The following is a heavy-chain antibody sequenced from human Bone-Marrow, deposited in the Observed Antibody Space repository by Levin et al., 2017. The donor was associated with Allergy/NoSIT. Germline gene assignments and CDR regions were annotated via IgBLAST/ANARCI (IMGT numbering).Heavy chain of an antibody. CDR3: ASELPEGTGWYGSSAY. V-gene: IGHV3-23*01. D-gene: IGHD6-19*01. CDR1: GFTFSSYG. Sequence: GGSLRLSCAASGFTFSSYGMTWVRQSPGRGLEWVASIRTGGGGTQYADSVKGRFTISRDNSKTTVYLQMNSLRDEDTALYYWASELPEGTGWYGSSAYWGQGTLVTVSS. CDR2: IRTGGGGT. J-gene: IGHJ4*02.